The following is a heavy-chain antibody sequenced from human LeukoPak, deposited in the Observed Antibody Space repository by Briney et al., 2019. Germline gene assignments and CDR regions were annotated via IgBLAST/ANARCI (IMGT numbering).Heavy chain of an antibody. CDR1: GLDFNDYW. V-gene: IGHV5-51*01. J-gene: IGHJ5*02. D-gene: IGHD1-14*01. CDR2: ISPSRSET. CDR3: AWRKYFSTWLEP. Sequence: GESLKISCKGSGLDFNDYWIGWVRQMPGKGLEWMGIISPSRSETQYSLPFQGQVTISVDKSTSTAYLQWSSLKASDTAIYYCAWRKYFSTWLEPWGQGTLVTVSS.